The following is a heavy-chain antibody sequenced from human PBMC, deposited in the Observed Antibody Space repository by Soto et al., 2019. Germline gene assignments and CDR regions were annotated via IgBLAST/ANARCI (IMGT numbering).Heavy chain of an antibody. J-gene: IGHJ4*01. CDR1: GFTFSNAW. Sequence: PGGSLRLSCAASGFTFSNAWMSWVRQAPGKGLEWVGRIKSKTDGGTTDYAAPVKGRFTISRDDSKNTLYLQMNSLKTEDTAVYHCTSGGHSDIWSGYHGFYCCDQGSLVTVCS. V-gene: IGHV3-15*01. CDR3: TSGGHSDIWSGYHGFYC. D-gene: IGHD3-3*01. CDR2: IKSKTDGGTT.